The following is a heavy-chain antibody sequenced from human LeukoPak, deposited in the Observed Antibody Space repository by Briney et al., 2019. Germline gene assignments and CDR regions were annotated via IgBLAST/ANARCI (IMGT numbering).Heavy chain of an antibody. CDR3: VRRDTGWNYFDY. D-gene: IGHD6-19*01. J-gene: IGHJ4*02. CDR2: IYYTGKS. Sequence: KPSETLSLTCAVSGGSINSHYWGWIRQPPGKGLQWIGDIYYTGKSNYNPSLKSRVTISLDTSKDHLSLNLTSVLAADTAIYYCVRRDTGWNYFDYWGQGILVTVSS. V-gene: IGHV4-59*08. CDR1: GGSINSHY.